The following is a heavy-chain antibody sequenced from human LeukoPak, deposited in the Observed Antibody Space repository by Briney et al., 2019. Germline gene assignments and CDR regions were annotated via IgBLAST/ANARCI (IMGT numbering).Heavy chain of an antibody. CDR2: IGNKADGGTT. CDR1: GLKFSDAW. J-gene: IGHJ4*02. Sequence: GGSLRLSCAVSGLKFSDAWMNWARQAPGKGLEWVGRIGNKADGGTTVYAAPVKRRFTISRDDSKNTVYLQMNSLKTEDTAVYYCLHYRSGWHWGQGTLVTVSS. CDR3: LHYRSGWH. V-gene: IGHV3-15*04. D-gene: IGHD6-19*01.